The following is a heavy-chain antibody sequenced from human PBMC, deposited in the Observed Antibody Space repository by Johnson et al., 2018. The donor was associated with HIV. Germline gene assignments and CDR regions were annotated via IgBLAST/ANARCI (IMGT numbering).Heavy chain of an antibody. CDR1: GFSVSSKY. J-gene: IGHJ3*02. CDR2: IYSGGST. CDR3: ARETVTRGAVDM. V-gene: IGHV3-66*01. D-gene: IGHD4-11*01. Sequence: EMQLVESGGGLVQPGGSLRLSCAASGFSVSSKYMSWVRQAPGKGLEWVSVIYSGGSTFYADSVKGRFTISRDNSGNTLYLQMDSLRVEDTAVYYCARETVTRGAVDMWGQGTMVTVSS.